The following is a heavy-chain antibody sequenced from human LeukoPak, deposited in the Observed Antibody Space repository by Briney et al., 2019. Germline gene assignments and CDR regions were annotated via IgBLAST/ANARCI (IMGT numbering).Heavy chain of an antibody. CDR2: ISWNSGSI. V-gene: IGHV3-9*01. J-gene: IGHJ4*02. CDR3: AKTDYYDNSSPTYFDY. D-gene: IGHD3-22*01. Sequence: GRSLRLSCAASGFTFDDYAMHWVRQAPGKGLEWVSGISWNSGSIGYADSVKGRITISRDNAKNSLYLQMNSLRAEDTALYYCAKTDYYDNSSPTYFDYWGQGTLVTVSS. CDR1: GFTFDDYA.